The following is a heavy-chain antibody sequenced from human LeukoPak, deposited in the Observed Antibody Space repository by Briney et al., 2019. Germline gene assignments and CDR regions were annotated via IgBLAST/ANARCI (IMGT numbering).Heavy chain of an antibody. Sequence: GGSLRLSCAASGFTFQDCGMSWVRQVPGKGLEWVAGLTWNGVSTGYADSVRGRFTISRDNARSSLYLQMNSLRVEDTALYLCVREGPWDNLWTGYHQYGGHDNWFDPWGQGTQVTVSS. CDR1: GFTFQDCG. J-gene: IGHJ5*02. CDR2: LTWNGVST. V-gene: IGHV3-20*01. D-gene: IGHD3/OR15-3a*01. CDR3: VREGPWDNLWTGYHQYGGHDNWFDP.